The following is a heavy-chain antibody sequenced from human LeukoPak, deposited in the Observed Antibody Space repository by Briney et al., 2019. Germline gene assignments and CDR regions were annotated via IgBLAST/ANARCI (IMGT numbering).Heavy chain of an antibody. CDR1: GYTFTAYY. CDR3: ARVGSITARKNYFDY. Sequence: ASVKVSCKAAGYTFTAYYIHWVRLAPGQGLEWMGWINPNSGGTNSAQKFQGRVTMTRDSSISTAYMEISRLTSDDTAVYHCARVGSITARKNYFDYWGQGTLVTVSS. CDR2: INPNSGGT. D-gene: IGHD6-6*01. J-gene: IGHJ4*02. V-gene: IGHV1-2*02.